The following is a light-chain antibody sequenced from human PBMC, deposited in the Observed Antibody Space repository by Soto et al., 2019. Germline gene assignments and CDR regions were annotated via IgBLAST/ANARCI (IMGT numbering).Light chain of an antibody. V-gene: IGKV3-20*01. J-gene: IGKJ2*01. CDR1: QTVSSNS. Sequence: EIVLTQSPGTLSLSPGERATLSCRASQTVSSNSLGWYQQKLGQAPRLLIFDTSSRASGVPDRFSGSGSGTDFTLTISGLEPEDFAVYYCQQYRTSPITFGQGTTVDIK. CDR2: DTS. CDR3: QQYRTSPIT.